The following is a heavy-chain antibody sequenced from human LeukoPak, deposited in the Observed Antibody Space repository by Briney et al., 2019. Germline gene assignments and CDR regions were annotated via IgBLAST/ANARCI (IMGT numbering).Heavy chain of an antibody. CDR1: GYTFTGYY. V-gene: IGHV1-2*02. D-gene: IGHD3-10*01. CDR2: INPNSGGT. J-gene: IGHJ4*02. CDR3: ARLPEWFGESPYFDY. Sequence: ASVKVSCKASGYTFTGYYIHWVRQAPGQGLEWMGWINPNSGGTNYAQKFQGRVTMTRDTSISTAYMELSRLRSDDTAVYYCARLPEWFGESPYFDYWGQGTLVTVSS.